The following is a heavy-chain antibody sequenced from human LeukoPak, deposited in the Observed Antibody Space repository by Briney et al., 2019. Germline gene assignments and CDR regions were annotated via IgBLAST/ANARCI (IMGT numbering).Heavy chain of an antibody. D-gene: IGHD1-1*01. V-gene: IGHV1-18*01. CDR1: GFVFTSYG. CDR2: ISANDGKT. CDR3: ARELHVERDDY. J-gene: IGHJ4*02. Sequence: ASVKVSCKASGFVFTSYGFTWVRQAPGQGLEWMGWISANDGKTHYSEKHQGKVTMSTDTVTSTAYMEFRSLRSDDTAVYYCARELHVERDDYWGQGTLVTVSS.